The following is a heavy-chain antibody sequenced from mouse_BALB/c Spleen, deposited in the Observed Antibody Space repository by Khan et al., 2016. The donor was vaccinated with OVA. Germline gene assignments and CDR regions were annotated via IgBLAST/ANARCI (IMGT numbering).Heavy chain of an antibody. V-gene: IGHV5-6*01. CDR2: VSTGGHYT. J-gene: IGHJ3*01. CDR1: GFTFSTYG. CDR3: ARLAYYYDSEGFAY. D-gene: IGHD1-1*01. Sequence: EVELVESGGDVVKPGGSLKLSCAASGFTFSTYGMSWVRQTPDKRLEWVATVSTGGHYTYYPDTVKGRFPISRDNAKNTLYLQMRSLKSEDTAIFYCARLAYYYDSEGFAYWGQGTLVTGSA.